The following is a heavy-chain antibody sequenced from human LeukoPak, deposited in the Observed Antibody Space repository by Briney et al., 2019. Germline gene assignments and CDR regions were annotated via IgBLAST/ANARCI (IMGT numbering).Heavy chain of an antibody. CDR3: ARVISSGWYRTFDI. Sequence: PSETLSLTCTVSGYSISSGYYWGWVRQPPGKGLEWIGTIYHSGSTYYNPSLKSRVTMSVDTSKNQFSLKLSSVTAADTAVYSCARVISSGWYRTFDIWGQGTMVTVSS. CDR1: GYSISSGYY. D-gene: IGHD6-19*01. V-gene: IGHV4-38-2*02. CDR2: IYHSGST. J-gene: IGHJ3*02.